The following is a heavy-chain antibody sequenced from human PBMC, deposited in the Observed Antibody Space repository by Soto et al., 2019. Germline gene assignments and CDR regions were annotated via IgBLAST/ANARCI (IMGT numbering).Heavy chain of an antibody. D-gene: IGHD6-13*01. CDR1: RLTVSRYA. V-gene: IGHV3-30*14. CDR2: ISDDGDNQ. CDR3: ARDGYSSNWCVL. J-gene: IGHJ5*02. Sequence: GGSLRLSCEASRLTVSRYAMHWVRQAPGKGLEWVAVISDDGDNQYYGDSVKGRCTISRDTSKNMVYLQMNSLRAEDTAVYYCARDGYSSNWCVLWGQGTLVTVSS.